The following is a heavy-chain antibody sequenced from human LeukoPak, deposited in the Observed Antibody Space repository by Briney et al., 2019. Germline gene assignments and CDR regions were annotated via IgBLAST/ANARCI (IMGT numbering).Heavy chain of an antibody. CDR3: AREVISVWFYFDY. V-gene: IGHV1-2*02. CDR2: INPNSGAT. J-gene: IGHJ4*02. CDR1: GYTFTDYY. D-gene: IGHD3-10*01. Sequence: VASVKVSCKASGYTFTDYYIHWVRQAPGQGLEWMGRINPNSGATNYAQKFQGRVSMTRDTSIRTAYMDLSGLSPDDTAVYYCAREVISVWFYFDYWGQGTLVTVSS.